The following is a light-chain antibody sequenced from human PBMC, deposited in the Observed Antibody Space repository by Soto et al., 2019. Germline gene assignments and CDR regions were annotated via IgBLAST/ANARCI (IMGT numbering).Light chain of an antibody. Sequence: SVLTQPPSVSGAPVQRVTISCTGSSSNIGAGYDVHWYQQLPGTAPKILIYGNTNRPSGVPDRFSGSKSGTSASLAITGLQAEDEADYYCQSYDSSLSVNYVFGTGTKVTVL. CDR3: QSYDSSLSVNYV. CDR2: GNT. J-gene: IGLJ1*01. CDR1: SSNIGAGYD. V-gene: IGLV1-40*01.